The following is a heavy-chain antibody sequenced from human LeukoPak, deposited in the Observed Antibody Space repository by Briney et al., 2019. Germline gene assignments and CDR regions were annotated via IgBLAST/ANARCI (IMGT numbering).Heavy chain of an antibody. CDR2: IKEDGSER. D-gene: IGHD6-13*01. J-gene: IGHJ4*02. CDR3: ARVHHSSSWGTDDC. V-gene: IGHV3-7*01. CDR1: GFTFTTYW. Sequence: GGSLRLSCAASGFTFTTYWMSWVRQAPGKGLEWVANIKEDGSERYYVDSVRGRFTISRDNAKNSLYLHMNSLRAEDTAVYYCARVHHSSSWGTDDCWGQGTLVTVSS.